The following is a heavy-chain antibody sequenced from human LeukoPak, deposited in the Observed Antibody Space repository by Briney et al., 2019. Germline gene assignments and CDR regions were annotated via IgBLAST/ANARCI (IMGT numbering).Heavy chain of an antibody. Sequence: PSETLSLTCTVSGGSISSSSYYWGWIRQPPGKGLEWIGSIYYSGSTYYNPSLKSRVTISVDTSKNQFSLKLSSVTAADTAVYYCARRNVLTEGEAFDIWGQGTLVTVSS. J-gene: IGHJ3*02. CDR3: ARRNVLTEGEAFDI. CDR2: IYYSGST. CDR1: GGSISSSSYY. D-gene: IGHD3-16*01. V-gene: IGHV4-39*01.